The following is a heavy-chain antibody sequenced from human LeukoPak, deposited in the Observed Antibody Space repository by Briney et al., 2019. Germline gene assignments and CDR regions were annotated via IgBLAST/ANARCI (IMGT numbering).Heavy chain of an antibody. Sequence: SETLSLTCAVYGGSFSGYFWSWIRQPPGKGLEWIGDINHNGGTNYNPSLKSRVTISVDTSKNQFSLKLSSVTAADTAVYYCARTVGITMVRGVIWWFDPWGQGTLVTVSS. CDR2: INHNGGT. D-gene: IGHD3-10*01. CDR1: GGSFSGYF. V-gene: IGHV4-34*01. CDR3: ARTVGITMVRGVIWWFDP. J-gene: IGHJ5*02.